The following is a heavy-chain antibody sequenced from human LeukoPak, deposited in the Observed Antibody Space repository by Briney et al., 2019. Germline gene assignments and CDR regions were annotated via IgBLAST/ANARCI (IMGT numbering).Heavy chain of an antibody. Sequence: PGGSLRLSCAASGFTFSSYGMHWVRQAPGKGLEWVAVISYDGSNKYYADSVKGQFTISRDNSKNTLYLQMNSLRAEDTAVYYCAKDRDGDYAFDYWGQGTLVTVSS. J-gene: IGHJ4*02. D-gene: IGHD4-17*01. CDR2: ISYDGSNK. CDR3: AKDRDGDYAFDY. CDR1: GFTFSSYG. V-gene: IGHV3-30*18.